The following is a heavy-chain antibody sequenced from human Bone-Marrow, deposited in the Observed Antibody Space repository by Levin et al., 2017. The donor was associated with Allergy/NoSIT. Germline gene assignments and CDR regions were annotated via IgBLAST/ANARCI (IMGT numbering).Heavy chain of an antibody. CDR2: ISLDGNTQ. Sequence: GGSLRLSCAVSGFTFSNYAMHWVRQAPGRGLEWVAFISLDGNTQYYADSLKGRFTVSRDNSNNTLHLQMNSLRVEDTAIYFCAKDAYTCSGGSCYFFDYWGQGGLVTVSS. J-gene: IGHJ4*02. CDR3: AKDAYTCSGGSCYFFDY. V-gene: IGHV3-30*18. D-gene: IGHD2-15*01. CDR1: GFTFSNYA.